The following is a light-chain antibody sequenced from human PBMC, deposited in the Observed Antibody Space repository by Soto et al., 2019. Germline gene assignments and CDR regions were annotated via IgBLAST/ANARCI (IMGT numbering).Light chain of an antibody. CDR1: SSDVGGYNY. J-gene: IGLJ1*01. CDR2: EVN. V-gene: IGLV2-14*01. CDR3: TSCTSSVSYV. Sequence: QSALTQPASVSGSPGQSITISCTGTSSDVGGYNYVSWYQQHPGKAPKFIMYEVNNRPSGVSNRFSGSKSGNTASLTISGLQAEDEADYYCTSCTSSVSYVFGTGTKLTVL.